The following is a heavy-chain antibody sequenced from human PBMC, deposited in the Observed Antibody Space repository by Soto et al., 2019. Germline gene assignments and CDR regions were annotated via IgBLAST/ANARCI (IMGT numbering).Heavy chain of an antibody. CDR3: ARGQNIAPRALPDY. Sequence: QVQLVQSGAEVKKPGASVKVSCKASGYTFTSYDINWVRQATGQGLEWMGWMNPNSGNTGYAQKFQGRVTMTRNTSISTAYMELSSLRSEDTATYYCARGQNIAPRALPDYWGQGPLVTVSS. J-gene: IGHJ4*02. CDR2: MNPNSGNT. CDR1: GYTFTSYD. V-gene: IGHV1-8*01. D-gene: IGHD5-12*01.